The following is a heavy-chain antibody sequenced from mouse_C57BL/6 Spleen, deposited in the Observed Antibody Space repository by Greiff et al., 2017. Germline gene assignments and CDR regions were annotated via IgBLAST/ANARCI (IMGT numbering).Heavy chain of an antibody. CDR2: ILPGSGST. CDR1: GYTFTGYW. CDR3: ARGGSSGNYRGDYFDY. Sequence: QVQLQQSGAELMKPGASVKLSCKATGYTFTGYWIEWVKQRPGHGLEWIGEILPGSGSTNYNEKFKGKATFTADTSSNTAYMQLRSLTTEDSALYYCARGGSSGNYRGDYFDYWGQGTTLTVSS. D-gene: IGHD2-1*01. V-gene: IGHV1-9*01. J-gene: IGHJ2*01.